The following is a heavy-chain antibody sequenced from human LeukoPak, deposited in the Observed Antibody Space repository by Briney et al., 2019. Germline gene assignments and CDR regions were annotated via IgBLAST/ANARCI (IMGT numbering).Heavy chain of an antibody. D-gene: IGHD3-9*01. CDR2: IYQSGST. Sequence: SETLSLTCTVSGYSISSGFYWGWIRQPPGKGLECIGSIYQSGSTYYNPSLKSRVTISVDTSKNQFSLNLSSVTAADTAVYYCARRSPSTYYDISTGYYLDAFDIWGQGTMVTVSS. CDR1: GYSISSGFY. V-gene: IGHV4-38-2*02. J-gene: IGHJ3*02. CDR3: ARRSPSTYYDISTGYYLDAFDI.